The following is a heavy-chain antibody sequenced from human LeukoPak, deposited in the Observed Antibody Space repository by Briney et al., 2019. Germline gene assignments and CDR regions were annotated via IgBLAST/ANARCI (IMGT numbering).Heavy chain of an antibody. Sequence: GESMRLSCAASGFIISNYNMNWVRQAPGKGLEWVSYISGSSTTIYYADSVKGRFTISRDNAKNSLYLQMNSLRDEDTAVYYCARAQYCGGDCYWSFDYWGQGTLVTVFS. J-gene: IGHJ4*02. D-gene: IGHD2-21*02. CDR3: ARAQYCGGDCYWSFDY. CDR1: GFIISNYN. V-gene: IGHV3-48*02. CDR2: ISGSSTTI.